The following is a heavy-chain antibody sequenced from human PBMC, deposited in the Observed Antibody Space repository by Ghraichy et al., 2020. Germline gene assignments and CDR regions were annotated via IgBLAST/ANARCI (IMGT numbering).Heavy chain of an antibody. CDR3: ARGGILGGYDWGGYFDY. Sequence: LSLTCAASGFTFSSYWMSWFRQAPGKGLEWVANINQDGSEKYYVDSVKGRFTISRDNAKNSLYLQMNSLRAEDTAVYYCARGGILGGYDWGGYFDYWGQGTLVTVSS. D-gene: IGHD5-12*01. CDR1: GFTFSSYW. CDR2: INQDGSEK. V-gene: IGHV3-7*01. J-gene: IGHJ4*02.